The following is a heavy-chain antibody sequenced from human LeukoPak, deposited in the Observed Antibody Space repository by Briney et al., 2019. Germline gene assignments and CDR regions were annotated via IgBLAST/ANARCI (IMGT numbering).Heavy chain of an antibody. V-gene: IGHV1-18*01. CDR2: ISSYDGNT. J-gene: IGHJ4*02. D-gene: IGHD2-8*01. CDR3: ARGHRYCTNGVCDDY. Sequence: ASVKVSCKASGYMFTSYGIIWVRQAPGQGLEWMGWISSYDGNTNYAQRLQGRVTMTTESSTSTAYMELRSLRSDDTAVYYCARGHRYCTNGVCDDYWGPGTLVTVSS. CDR1: GYMFTSYG.